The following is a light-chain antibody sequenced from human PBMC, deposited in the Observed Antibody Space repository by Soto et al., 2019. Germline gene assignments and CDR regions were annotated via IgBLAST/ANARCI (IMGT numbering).Light chain of an antibody. V-gene: IGLV2-14*01. J-gene: IGLJ1*01. CDR1: SSDVGDYNY. CDR2: EVS. CDR3: SSYTSRNTHV. Sequence: QSVLTQPASVSGSPGQSITISRTGTSSDVGDYNYVSWYQQHPGEAPKLVIFEVSNRPSGISNRFSGSKSGNTASLTISGLQTEDEADYYCSSYTSRNTHVFGTGTKLTVL.